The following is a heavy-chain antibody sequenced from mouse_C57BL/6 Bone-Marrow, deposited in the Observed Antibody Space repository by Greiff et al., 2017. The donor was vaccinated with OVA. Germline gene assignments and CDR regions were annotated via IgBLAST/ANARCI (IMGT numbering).Heavy chain of an antibody. CDR3: ARHLPPDYYGSSYDWYFDV. D-gene: IGHD1-1*01. CDR2: ISSGGSYT. J-gene: IGHJ1*03. Sequence: DVMLVESGGDLVKPGGSLKLSCAASGFTFSIYGMSWVRQTPDKRLEWVATISSGGSYTYYPDSVKGRFTISRDNAKNTLYLQMSSLKSEDTAMYYCARHLPPDYYGSSYDWYFDVWGTGTTVTVSS. V-gene: IGHV5-6*02. CDR1: GFTFSIYG.